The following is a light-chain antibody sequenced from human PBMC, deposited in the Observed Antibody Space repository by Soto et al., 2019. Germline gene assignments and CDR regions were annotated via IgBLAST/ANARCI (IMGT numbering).Light chain of an antibody. V-gene: IGLV2-23*01. CDR1: SSDVGSHNL. CDR2: EGT. J-gene: IGLJ2*01. Sequence: QSVLTQPASVSGSPGQSITISCTGSSSDVGSHNLVSWYQQHPGKAPKLMIHEGTKRPSGVSNRFSGSKSGDTASLTISGLQPEDEADYYCCSYAGSSTFVVFGGGTKLTVL. CDR3: CSYAGSSTFVV.